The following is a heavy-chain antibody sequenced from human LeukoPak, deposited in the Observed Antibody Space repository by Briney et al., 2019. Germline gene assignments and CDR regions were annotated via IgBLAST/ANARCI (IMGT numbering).Heavy chain of an antibody. CDR3: ARRRSYYYDSSGYYSPPGGFDP. CDR1: GGSFSGYY. D-gene: IGHD3-22*01. J-gene: IGHJ5*02. V-gene: IGHV4-34*01. Sequence: SETLSLTCAVYGGSFSGYYWSWIRQPPGKGLEWIGEINHGGSTNYNPSLKSRVTISVDTSKNQFSLKLSSVTAADTAVYYCARRRSYYYDSSGYYSPPGGFDPWGQGTLVTVSS. CDR2: INHGGST.